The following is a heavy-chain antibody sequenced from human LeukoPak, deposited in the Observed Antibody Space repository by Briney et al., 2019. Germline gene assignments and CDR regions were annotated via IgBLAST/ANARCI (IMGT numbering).Heavy chain of an antibody. J-gene: IGHJ3*02. V-gene: IGHV3-30*04. CDR3: ARDQGQQLVPDDDAFDI. CDR2: ISDDGKNN. D-gene: IGHD6-13*01. CDR1: GFPFSDFA. Sequence: PAGGSLRLSCAGSGFPFSDFAVHWVRQAPGKGLEWMAAISDDGKNNYYADSVKGRFTISRDNSKNTLYLQMNSLRAEDTAVYYCARDQGQQLVPDDDAFDIWGQGTMVTVSS.